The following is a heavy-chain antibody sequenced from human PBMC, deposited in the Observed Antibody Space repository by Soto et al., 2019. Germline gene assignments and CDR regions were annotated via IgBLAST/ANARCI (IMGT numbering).Heavy chain of an antibody. CDR2: ISAYSGST. CDR3: ARDFTKSSSWPYYFDY. CDR1: GYTFTTYG. Sequence: ASVKVSWKASGYTFTTYGISWVRQAPGQGLEWMGWISAYSGSTKFAQKLQGRVTMTTDTSTTTAYMELRSLTSDDTAVYYCARDFTKSSSWPYYFDYWGQGTLVTVSS. J-gene: IGHJ4*02. D-gene: IGHD6-13*01. V-gene: IGHV1-18*01.